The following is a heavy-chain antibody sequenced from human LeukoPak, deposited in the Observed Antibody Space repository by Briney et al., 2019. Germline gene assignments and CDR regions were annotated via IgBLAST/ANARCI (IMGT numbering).Heavy chain of an antibody. CDR1: GGSISSSSYY. CDR3: ARECWWELLPVYYYYYMDV. Sequence: PSETLSLTCTVSGGSISSSSYYWGWIRQPPGKGLEWIGSIHYSGSTYYNPSLKSRVTISVDTSKNQFSLKLSSVTAADTAVYYCARECWWELLPVYYYYYMDVWGKGTTVTVSS. CDR2: IHYSGST. V-gene: IGHV4-39*07. D-gene: IGHD1-26*01. J-gene: IGHJ6*03.